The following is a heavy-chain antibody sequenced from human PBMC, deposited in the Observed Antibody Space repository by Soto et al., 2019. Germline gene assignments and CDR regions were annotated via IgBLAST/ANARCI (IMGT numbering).Heavy chain of an antibody. J-gene: IGHJ6*02. CDR2: INPSGGSI. CDR1: GYTFTSYH. D-gene: IGHD3-3*01. Sequence: QVHLVQSGAEVKRPGASVNISCKASGYTFTSYHLHWVRQAPGQRLEWMGIINPSGGSIGYAQKFQGRVVMTRDTSTNTVYMELGRLRSEDTAVYYCARPLRFLDPRDNYAMDVWGQGTTVTVSS. CDR3: ARPLRFLDPRDNYAMDV. V-gene: IGHV1-46*01.